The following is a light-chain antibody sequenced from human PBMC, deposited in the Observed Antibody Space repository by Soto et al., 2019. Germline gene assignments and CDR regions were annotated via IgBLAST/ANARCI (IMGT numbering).Light chain of an antibody. V-gene: IGLV2-23*02. CDR3: CSYAGSSTLI. Sequence: QSVLTQPASVSGSPGQSITISCTGTSSDVGSYNLVSWYQQHPGKAPKLMIYEVTKRPSGVSNRFSGSKSANTASLTISGLQAEDEADYYCCSYAGSSTLIFGGGTKVTVL. J-gene: IGLJ2*01. CDR2: EVT. CDR1: SSDVGSYNL.